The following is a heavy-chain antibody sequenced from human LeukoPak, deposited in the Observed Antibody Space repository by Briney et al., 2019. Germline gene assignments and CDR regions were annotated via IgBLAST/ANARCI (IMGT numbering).Heavy chain of an antibody. V-gene: IGHV3-23*01. CDR2: ISGSGGST. Sequence: GGSLRLSCAASGFTFSNYAMSWVRQTPGQGLEWISAISGSGGSTYYADSVKGRFTIARDKSKNTLYLQMNSLRAEDTALYYCAKDHLRYYDSPGENWFEPWGQRTLVIVS. CDR3: AKDHLRYYDSPGENWFEP. J-gene: IGHJ5*02. D-gene: IGHD3-22*01. CDR1: GFTFSNYA.